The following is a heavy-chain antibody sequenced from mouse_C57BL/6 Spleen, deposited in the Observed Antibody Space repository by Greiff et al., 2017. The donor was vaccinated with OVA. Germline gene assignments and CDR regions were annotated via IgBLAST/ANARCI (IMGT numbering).Heavy chain of an antibody. CDR3: ARRDYYGSRGYAMDY. D-gene: IGHD1-1*01. CDR1: GYTFTDYN. Sequence: EVKVVESGPELVKPGASVKIPCKASGYTFTDYNMDWVKQSHGKSLEWIGDINPNNGGTIYNQQFKGKATLTVDKSSSTAYMELRSLTSEDTAVYYCARRDYYGSRGYAMDYWGQGTSVTVSS. J-gene: IGHJ4*01. CDR2: INPNNGGT. V-gene: IGHV1-18*01.